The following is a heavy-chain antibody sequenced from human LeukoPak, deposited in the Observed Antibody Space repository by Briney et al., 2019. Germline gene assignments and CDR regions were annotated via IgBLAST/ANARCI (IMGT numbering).Heavy chain of an antibody. D-gene: IGHD2-2*01. CDR3: AREVCSSTSCYLWFDP. V-gene: IGHV1-69*04. CDR1: GYTFTSYG. Sequence: GASVKVSCKASGYTFTSYGISWVRQAPGQGLEWMGRIIPILGIANYAQKFQGRVTITADKSTSTAYMELSSLRSEDTAVYYCAREVCSSTSCYLWFDPWGQGTLVTVSS. CDR2: IIPILGIA. J-gene: IGHJ5*02.